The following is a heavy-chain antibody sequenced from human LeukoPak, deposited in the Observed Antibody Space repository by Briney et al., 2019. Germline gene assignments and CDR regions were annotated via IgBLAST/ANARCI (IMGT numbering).Heavy chain of an antibody. V-gene: IGHV3-11*05. J-gene: IGHJ5*02. CDR1: GFTFSDYY. Sequence: AGTLSLSCAASGFTFSDYYMSWIHQAPGKGLEWVSYISSSSSYTNYADSVKGRFTISRDNAKNSLYLQMNGLRAEDTAVYYWARVLQNNWFDPWGQGTLVTVSS. CDR3: ARVLQNNWFDP. CDR2: ISSSSSYT.